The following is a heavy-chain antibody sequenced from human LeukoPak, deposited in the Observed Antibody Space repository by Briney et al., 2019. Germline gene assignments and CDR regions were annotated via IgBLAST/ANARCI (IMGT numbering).Heavy chain of an antibody. Sequence: GASVKVSCKASGYTFTSYDINWVRQATGQGLEWMGWMNPNSGNTGYAQKFQGRVTITRNTSISTAYMELSSLRSEDTAVYYCARDNNWNEYYFDYWGQGTLVTVSS. CDR3: ARDNNWNEYYFDY. J-gene: IGHJ4*02. V-gene: IGHV1-8*03. D-gene: IGHD1-20*01. CDR1: GYTFTSYD. CDR2: MNPNSGNT.